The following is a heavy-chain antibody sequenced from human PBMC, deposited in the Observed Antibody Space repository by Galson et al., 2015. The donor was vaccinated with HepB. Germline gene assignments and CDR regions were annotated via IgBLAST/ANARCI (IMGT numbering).Heavy chain of an antibody. CDR1: GFTFSSYG. J-gene: IGHJ4*02. CDR3: ARAMIWSGYYADS. CDR2: IWYDGSNI. D-gene: IGHD3-3*01. Sequence: SLRLSCAASGFTFSSYGMHWVRQAPDKGLEWVGVIWYDGSNIYYAESVKGRFTISRDNSKNTLYLQMNSLRAEDTAVYYCARAMIWSGYYADSWGQGTRVIVSS. V-gene: IGHV3-33*01.